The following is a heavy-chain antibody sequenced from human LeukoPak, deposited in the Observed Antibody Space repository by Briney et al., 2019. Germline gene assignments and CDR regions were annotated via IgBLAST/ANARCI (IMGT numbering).Heavy chain of an antibody. CDR1: GFTFSSYS. J-gene: IGHJ4*02. Sequence: PRGSLRLSCAASGFTFSSYSMNWVCQALGEGLEWVSSISSSSSYIYYADSVKGRFTISRDNAKNSLYLQMNSLRAEDTAVYYCADTYSTGYWGQGTLVTVSS. CDR2: ISSSSSYI. CDR3: ADTYSTGY. V-gene: IGHV3-21*01. D-gene: IGHD2-21*01.